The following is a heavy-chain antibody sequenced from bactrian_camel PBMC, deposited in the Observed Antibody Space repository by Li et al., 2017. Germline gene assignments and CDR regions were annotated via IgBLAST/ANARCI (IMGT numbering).Heavy chain of an antibody. Sequence: QVQLVESGGGSVQSGGSLRLSCGTSGDTFSGRCVAWFRQAPGKGLEWVSNINPGSDKKYYSDSVKGRFTISQDNAKNTVTLQMNSLNPGDTAMYYCAADLAKTCRYLIERTYGGSWSSATKRGFPHWGQGTQVTVS. CDR2: INPGSDKK. CDR1: GDTFSGRC. CDR3: AADLAKTCRYLIERTYGGSWSSATKRGFPH. V-gene: IGHV3S1*01. J-gene: IGHJ4*01. D-gene: IGHD6*01.